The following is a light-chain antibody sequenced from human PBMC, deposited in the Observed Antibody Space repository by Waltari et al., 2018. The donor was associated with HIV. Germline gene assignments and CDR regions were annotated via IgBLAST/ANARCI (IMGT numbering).Light chain of an antibody. J-gene: IGLJ1*01. CDR1: TIGRRS. V-gene: IGLV3-21*02. CDR3: QVWDSDSDHYV. CDR2: YND. Sequence: SFVLTQPPSVSVAPGQTATITCGGNTIGRRSVHWYQQKPGQAPVLVIYYNDDRPSGIPERCSGSKSGNTATLTITRVEVGDEADYYCQVWDSDSDHYVFGTGTEVTVL.